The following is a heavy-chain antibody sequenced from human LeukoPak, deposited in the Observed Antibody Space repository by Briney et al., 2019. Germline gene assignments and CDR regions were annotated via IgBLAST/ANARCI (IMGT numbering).Heavy chain of an antibody. D-gene: IGHD6-19*01. CDR2: INHSGST. Sequence: PSETLSLTCAVYGGSFSGYYWSWIRQPPGKGLEWIGEINHSGSTNYNPSLKSRVTISVDTSKNQFSLKLSSVTAADTAVYYCARMSAVAGGLDYWGQGTLVTVSS. CDR1: GGSFSGYY. V-gene: IGHV4-34*01. CDR3: ARMSAVAGGLDY. J-gene: IGHJ4*02.